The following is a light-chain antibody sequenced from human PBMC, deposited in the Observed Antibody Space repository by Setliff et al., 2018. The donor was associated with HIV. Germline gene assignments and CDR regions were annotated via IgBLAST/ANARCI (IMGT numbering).Light chain of an antibody. V-gene: IGLV7-43*01. J-gene: IGLJ1*01. Sequence: QAVVTQEPSLTVSPGGTVTLTCASSTGAVTSGNFPSWFQQKPGQAPRALIYSSSKKHSLTPARFSGSLLGGKAALTLSGVQPEDEADYYCLLYYGTFYVFGSGTKVTVL. CDR2: SSS. CDR3: LLYYGTFYV. CDR1: TGAVTSGNF.